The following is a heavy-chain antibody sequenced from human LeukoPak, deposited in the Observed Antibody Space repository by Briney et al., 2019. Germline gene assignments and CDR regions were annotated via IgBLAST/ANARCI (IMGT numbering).Heavy chain of an antibody. Sequence: PGGSLRLSCAASGFTFSNYWMHWVRQAPGKGLVWVSRINSVGRDTTYPDSAKGRFTISRDNSKNTLYLQMNSLRAEDTAVYYCARERCGGDGYADYWGQGTLVTVSS. CDR3: ARERCGGDGYADY. D-gene: IGHD2-21*02. V-gene: IGHV3-74*01. CDR2: INSVGRDT. J-gene: IGHJ4*02. CDR1: GFTFSNYW.